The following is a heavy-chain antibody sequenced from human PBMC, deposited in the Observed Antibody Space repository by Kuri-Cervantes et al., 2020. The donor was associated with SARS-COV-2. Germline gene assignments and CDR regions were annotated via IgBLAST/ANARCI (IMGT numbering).Heavy chain of an antibody. J-gene: IGHJ4*02. CDR3: ARVSWMQLWHRYFDD. CDR1: GDPMSSGNYY. Sequence: SCTVSGDPMSSGNYYWSWIRQPAGKGLEWIGHMYTTGSTNYNPSLKSRVSISVDKSKNQFSLKLSSVTAADTAVYYCARVSWMQLWHRYFDDWGQGTLVTVSS. V-gene: IGHV4-61*09. CDR2: MYTTGST. D-gene: IGHD5-18*01.